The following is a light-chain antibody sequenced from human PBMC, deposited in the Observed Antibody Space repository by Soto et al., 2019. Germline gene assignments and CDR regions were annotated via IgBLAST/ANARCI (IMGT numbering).Light chain of an antibody. CDR2: GAS. J-gene: IGKJ1*01. CDR1: QDIANA. Sequence: AIQVTQSPSSLSASVGDRVTITCRAGQDIANALGWYQQKPGKPPKVLIYGASNLQSGVPPRFSGSGSGTDFTLAISSLQPEDSATYYCLQDINYPWTFGQGTKVDIK. V-gene: IGKV1-6*01. CDR3: LQDINYPWT.